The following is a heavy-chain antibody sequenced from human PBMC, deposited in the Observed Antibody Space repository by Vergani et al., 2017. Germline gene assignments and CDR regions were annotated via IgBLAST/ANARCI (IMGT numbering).Heavy chain of an antibody. D-gene: IGHD6-19*01. CDR3: ASDTHSGQRADR. V-gene: IGHV4-30-2*02. Sequence: QVQLQESGPRLVKPSQTLSLTCAVSGDSITNGGFSWNWIRQPPGKGPEWIWYIFPSGNSDYDPSLQNRVSISLDTSKNQFSLTVTSVTAADTAVYYCASDTHSGQRADRWGQGILVTVTS. CDR2: IFPSGNS. J-gene: IGHJ5*02. CDR1: GDSITNGGFS.